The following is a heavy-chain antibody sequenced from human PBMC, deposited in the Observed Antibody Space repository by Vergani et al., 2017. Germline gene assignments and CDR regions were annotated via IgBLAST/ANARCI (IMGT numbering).Heavy chain of an antibody. V-gene: IGHV3-21*01. Sequence: EVQLVESGGGLVKPGGSLRLSCAASGFTFSSYSMNWVRQAPGKGLEWVSSISSSSYIYYADSVKGRFTISRDNAKNSLYLQMNSLRAEDTAVYYCARDKAVPAAYYYYYYMDVWGKGTTVTVSS. CDR3: ARDKAVPAAYYYYYYMDV. D-gene: IGHD2-2*01. CDR1: GFTFSSYS. J-gene: IGHJ6*03. CDR2: ISSSSYI.